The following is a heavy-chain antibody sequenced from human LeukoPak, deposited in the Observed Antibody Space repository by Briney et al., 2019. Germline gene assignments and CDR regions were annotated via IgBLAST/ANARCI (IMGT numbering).Heavy chain of an antibody. V-gene: IGHV3-23*01. Sequence: GGSLRLSCAASGFTFSSYAMSWVRQAPGTGLESFSAISGSGGSTYYAESVKCRFTISRDNSKNTLYMQMNSLRAEDTAVYYCAKEDTGYSYGGNFDYWGQGTLVTVSS. D-gene: IGHD5-18*01. CDR1: GFTFSSYA. J-gene: IGHJ4*02. CDR3: AKEDTGYSYGGNFDY. CDR2: ISGSGGST.